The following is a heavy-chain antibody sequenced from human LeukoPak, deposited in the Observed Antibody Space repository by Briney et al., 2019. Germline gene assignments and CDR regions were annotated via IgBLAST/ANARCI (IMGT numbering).Heavy chain of an antibody. Sequence: GGSLRLSCAASGFTFSSYAMSWVRQAPGKGLEWVSAISGSGGNTYYADSVKGRFTISRENSKNTVYLQMNSLRAEDTAVYYCAKRGPLSSYGMDIRGQGTTVTVSS. CDR1: GFTFSSYA. J-gene: IGHJ6*02. CDR2: ISGSGGNT. CDR3: AKRGPLSSYGMDI. D-gene: IGHD3-16*01. V-gene: IGHV3-23*01.